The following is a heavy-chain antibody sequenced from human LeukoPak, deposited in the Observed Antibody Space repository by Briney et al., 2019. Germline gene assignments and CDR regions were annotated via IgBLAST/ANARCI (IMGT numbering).Heavy chain of an antibody. CDR2: IIPIFGTA. D-gene: IGHD2-2*01. CDR3: ARYCSSTSCYDWFDP. V-gene: IGHV1-69*01. CDR1: GGTFSSYA. J-gene: IGHJ5*02. Sequence: ASVKVSCKASGGTFSSYAISWVRQAPGQGLEWMGGIIPIFGTANYAQKSQGRVTITADESTSTAYMELSSLRSEDTAVYYCARYCSSTSCYDWFDPWGQGTLVTVSS.